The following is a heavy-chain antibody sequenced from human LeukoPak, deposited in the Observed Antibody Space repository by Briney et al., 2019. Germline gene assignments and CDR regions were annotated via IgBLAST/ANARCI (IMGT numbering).Heavy chain of an antibody. CDR1: GGTFSSYA. CDR2: IIPIFGTA. V-gene: IGHV1-69*06. Sequence: ASVKVSCKASGGTFSSYAISWVRQAPGQGLEWMGGIIPIFGTANYAQKFQGRVTITADKSTSTAYMELRSLRSDDTAVYYCARDRGHYYDSSGYSPIPSDYWGQGTLVTVSS. J-gene: IGHJ4*02. CDR3: ARDRGHYYDSSGYSPIPSDY. D-gene: IGHD3-22*01.